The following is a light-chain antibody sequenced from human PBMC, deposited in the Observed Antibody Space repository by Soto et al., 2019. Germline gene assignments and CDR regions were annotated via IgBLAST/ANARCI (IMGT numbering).Light chain of an antibody. CDR1: SSDVGPYNY. J-gene: IGLJ3*02. V-gene: IGLV2-14*01. Sequence: QSALTQPASGSGSPGQSITISCTGTSSDVGPYNYVSWYQHHPGKAPKLLIYEVTERPSGVSNRFSGSKSGNTASLTISGLQAEDEADYYCSSYTTSSTLVFGGGTKLPVL. CDR3: SSYTTSSTLV. CDR2: EVT.